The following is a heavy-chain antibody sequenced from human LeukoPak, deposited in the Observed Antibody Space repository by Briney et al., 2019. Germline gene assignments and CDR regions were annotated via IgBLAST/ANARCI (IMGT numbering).Heavy chain of an antibody. V-gene: IGHV3-21*01. Sequence: NPGGSLRLSCAASGFTFSSYSMNWVRQAPGKGLEWVSFISSSSSYIYYADSVKGRFTISRDNAKNSLYMQMNSLRAEDTAVYYCARSFLSIAAAATDYWGQGTLVTVSS. CDR2: ISSSSSYI. D-gene: IGHD6-13*01. J-gene: IGHJ4*02. CDR3: ARSFLSIAAAATDY. CDR1: GFTFSSYS.